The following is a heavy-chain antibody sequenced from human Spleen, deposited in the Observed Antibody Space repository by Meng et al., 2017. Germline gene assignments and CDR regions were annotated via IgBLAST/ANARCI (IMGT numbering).Heavy chain of an antibody. J-gene: IGHJ4*02. V-gene: IGHV3-11*01. CDR2: ISTSGNTI. CDR3: ARGFNGGNPGAFGY. D-gene: IGHD4-23*01. Sequence: QVQLVESGGGLVKPGGSLRLSCAASGFTFSDYYMSWIRQAPGKGLEWISYISTSGNTIYYTDSVKGRFAISRDNAKNSLYLQMSSLRAEDTAVYYCARGFNGGNPGAFGYWGQGTLVTVSS. CDR1: GFTFSDYY.